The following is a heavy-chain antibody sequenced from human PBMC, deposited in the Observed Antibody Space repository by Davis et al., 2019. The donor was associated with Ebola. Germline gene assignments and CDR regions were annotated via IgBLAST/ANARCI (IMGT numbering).Heavy chain of an antibody. D-gene: IGHD6-19*01. J-gene: IGHJ2*01. CDR3: ARGGYSSGWYTGYNANRYFDL. Sequence: PSETLSLTCTVSGGSISSYYWSWIRQPPGKGLEWIGYIYYSGSTNYNPSLKSRVTISVDTSKNQFSLKLSSVTAADTAVYYCARGGYSSGWYTGYNANRYFDLWGRGTLVTVSS. CDR1: GGSISSYY. V-gene: IGHV4-59*01. CDR2: IYYSGST.